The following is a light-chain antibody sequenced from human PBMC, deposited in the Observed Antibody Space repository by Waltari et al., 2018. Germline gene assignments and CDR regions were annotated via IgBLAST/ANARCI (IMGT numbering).Light chain of an antibody. J-gene: IGKJ3*01. CDR3: HHCANWPRLT. Sequence: EVVLTQSPATLSLSPGERAALSCRASQNVNNCLGWYPQRPGQPPRLLVYDASTRATGIPARFSGSGSGTDFTLTSSSLEPEDFAVYFCHHCANWPRLTFGPGTKVDLK. V-gene: IGKV3-11*01. CDR1: QNVNNC. CDR2: DAS.